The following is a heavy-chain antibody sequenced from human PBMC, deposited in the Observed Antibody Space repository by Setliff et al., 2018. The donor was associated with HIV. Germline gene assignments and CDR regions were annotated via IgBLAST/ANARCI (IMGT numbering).Heavy chain of an antibody. Sequence: KPSETLSLTCTVSGDFFSSDYYWGWIRQSPGKGLEWIGSFYETGSTYSNPSLESRVTMSLATSNNQFSLKVNSVAAADTAVYYCTRRRYYYDNSGELWGQGTLVTVSS. J-gene: IGHJ4*02. CDR2: FYETGST. CDR1: GDFFSSDYY. D-gene: IGHD3-22*01. CDR3: TRRRYYYDNSGEL. V-gene: IGHV4-38-2*02.